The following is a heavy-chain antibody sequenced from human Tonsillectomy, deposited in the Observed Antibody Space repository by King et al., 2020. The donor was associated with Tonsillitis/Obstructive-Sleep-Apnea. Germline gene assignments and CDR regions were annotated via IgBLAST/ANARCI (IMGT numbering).Heavy chain of an antibody. Sequence: HVQLQESGPGLVKPSQTLSLTCTVSGGSISSGGYYWSWIRQHPGKGLEWIGYIYYSGSTYYNPSLKSRVTISVDTSKNQFSLKLSSVTAADTAVYYCAGGRLGAGLGSFYFDYWGQGTLVTVSS. CDR3: AGGRLGAGLGSFYFDY. V-gene: IGHV4-31*03. J-gene: IGHJ4*02. D-gene: IGHD3-16*01. CDR2: IYYSGST. CDR1: GGSISSGGYY.